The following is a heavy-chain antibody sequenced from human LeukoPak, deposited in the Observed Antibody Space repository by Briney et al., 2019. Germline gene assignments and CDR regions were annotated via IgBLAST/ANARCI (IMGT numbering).Heavy chain of an antibody. Sequence: PGRSLRLSCAASGFTFSSYAMHWVRQAPGKGLEWVAVISYDGSNKYYADSVKGRFTISRDNSKNTLYLQMNSLRAEDTAVYYCAKDPPGRGEMVVVVPAAIPRGFDYWGQGTLVTVSS. CDR3: AKDPPGRGEMVVVVPAAIPRGFDY. CDR1: GFTFSSYA. D-gene: IGHD2-2*02. J-gene: IGHJ4*02. CDR2: ISYDGSNK. V-gene: IGHV3-30-3*01.